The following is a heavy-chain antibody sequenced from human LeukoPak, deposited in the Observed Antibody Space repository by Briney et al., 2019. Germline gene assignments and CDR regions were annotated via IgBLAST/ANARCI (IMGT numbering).Heavy chain of an antibody. Sequence: SDTLSLTCAVYGGSFSGYYWSWIRQPPGKGLEWIGEINHSGSTNDNPSLKSRVTISVDTSKNQFSLKLSSVTAADTAVYYCARGANYYDSSGYYFHYYYYMDVWGKGTTVTVSS. V-gene: IGHV4-34*01. D-gene: IGHD3-22*01. CDR2: INHSGST. J-gene: IGHJ6*03. CDR3: ARGANYYDSSGYYFHYYYYMDV. CDR1: GGSFSGYY.